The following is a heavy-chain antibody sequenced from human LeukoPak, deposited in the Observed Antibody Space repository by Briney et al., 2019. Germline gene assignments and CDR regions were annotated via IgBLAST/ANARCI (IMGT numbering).Heavy chain of an antibody. CDR1: GYTFTGYY. CDR3: FCDYFDY. V-gene: IGHV1-2*02. J-gene: IGHJ4*02. Sequence: ASVTVSCKASGYTFTGYYMHWVRQAPGQGLEWMGWINPNSGGTNYAQKFQGRVTMTRDTSIRTAYMELSRLRSDDTAVYYCFCDYFDYWGQGTLVTVSS. D-gene: IGHD2-21*01. CDR2: INPNSGGT.